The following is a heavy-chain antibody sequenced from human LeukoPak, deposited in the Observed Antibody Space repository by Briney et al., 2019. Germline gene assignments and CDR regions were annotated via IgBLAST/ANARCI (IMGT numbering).Heavy chain of an antibody. J-gene: IGHJ5*02. D-gene: IGHD5-24*01. Sequence: PGGSLRLSCAASGFTFSSYWMNWVRQAPGKGLEWLASVSPDGKLRQYVDSVKGRFTISRDNAKNSLNLEMNSLRGDDTALYYCARDGPSPMAEFDLWGQGTLVTVSS. CDR1: GFTFSSYW. V-gene: IGHV3-7*01. CDR3: ARDGPSPMAEFDL. CDR2: VSPDGKLR.